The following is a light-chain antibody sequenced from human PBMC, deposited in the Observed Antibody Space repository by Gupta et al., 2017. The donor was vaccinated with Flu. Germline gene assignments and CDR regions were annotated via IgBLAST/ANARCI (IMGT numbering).Light chain of an antibody. Sequence: EIVITQSPATLSVSPGESATLSCRASQSVSSNLAWYQQKAGQAPRLLIYGASTRATGIPARFSGSGSGTEFTLTISSLQSEDFAVYYCQRYNNWPFTFGPGTKVDIK. J-gene: IGKJ3*01. CDR2: GAS. CDR3: QRYNNWPFT. CDR1: QSVSSN. V-gene: IGKV3-15*01.